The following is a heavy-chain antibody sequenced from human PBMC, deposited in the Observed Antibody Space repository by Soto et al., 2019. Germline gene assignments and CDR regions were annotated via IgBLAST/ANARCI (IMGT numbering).Heavy chain of an antibody. J-gene: IGHJ4*02. CDR1: GFTFNSYA. Sequence: EVQLLESGGGLVQPGGSLRLSCAASGFTFNSYAITWVRQAPGKGLEWVSAISGSGGSTYYADSVKGRFTISSDNSKNTLYLQMNSLRAEDTALYYCAKAGIVVVVAVHFDYWGQGTLVTVSS. D-gene: IGHD2-15*01. V-gene: IGHV3-23*01. CDR3: AKAGIVVVVAVHFDY. CDR2: ISGSGGST.